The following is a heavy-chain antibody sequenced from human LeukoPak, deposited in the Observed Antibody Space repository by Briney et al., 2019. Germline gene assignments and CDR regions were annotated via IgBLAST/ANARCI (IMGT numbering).Heavy chain of an antibody. CDR3: ARLMWELPYHFDY. Sequence: SGRSLRLSCAASGFTFSSYWMSWVRQAPGKGLECVANIKQYGSEKYYVDSVKGRFTISRDNAKNSLYLQMNSVRAEDTALYYCARLMWELPYHFDYWGQGTLVTVSP. J-gene: IGHJ4*02. D-gene: IGHD1-26*01. CDR1: GFTFSSYW. V-gene: IGHV3-7*03. CDR2: IKQYGSEK.